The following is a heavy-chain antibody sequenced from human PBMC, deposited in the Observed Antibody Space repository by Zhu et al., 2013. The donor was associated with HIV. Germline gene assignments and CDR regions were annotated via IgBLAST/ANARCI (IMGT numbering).Heavy chain of an antibody. J-gene: IGHJ3*02. Sequence: QVQLVQSGAEVKKPGSSVKVSCKASGGTFSSYTISWVRQAPGQGLEWMGRIIPILGIANYAQKFQGRVTITADKSTSTAYMELSSLRSEDTAVYYCARDMDTEWGAFDIWGQGTMVTVSS. CDR1: GGTFSSYT. D-gene: IGHD5-18*01. CDR2: IIPILGIA. CDR3: ARDMDTEWGAFDI. V-gene: IGHV1-69*08.